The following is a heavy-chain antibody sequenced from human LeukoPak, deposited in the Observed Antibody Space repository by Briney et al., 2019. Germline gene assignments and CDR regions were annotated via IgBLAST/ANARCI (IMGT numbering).Heavy chain of an antibody. CDR2: INGNGVNT. Sequence: GGSLRLSCAASGFSFNNYAMSWVRQAPGKGLEWVATINGNGVNTYYADSVKGRFTISRDNSKNTLYLQMSSLRAEDSAIYHCAKAYWDTAMNPSDYWGQGTLVTVSS. V-gene: IGHV3-23*01. J-gene: IGHJ4*02. CDR3: AKAYWDTAMNPSDY. D-gene: IGHD5-18*01. CDR1: GFSFNNYA.